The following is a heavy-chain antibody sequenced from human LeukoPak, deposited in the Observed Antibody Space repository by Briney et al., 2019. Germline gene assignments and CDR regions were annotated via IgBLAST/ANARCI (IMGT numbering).Heavy chain of an antibody. V-gene: IGHV1-69*05. CDR2: IIPIFGTA. CDR1: GGTFSSYA. D-gene: IGHD3-22*01. Sequence: ASVKVSCKASGGTFSSYAISWVRQAPGQGLEWMGRIIPIFGTANYAQKFQGRVTITTDESTSTAYVELSSLRSEDTAVYYCARDQAITMIVDRAFDIWGQGTMVTVSS. CDR3: ARDQAITMIVDRAFDI. J-gene: IGHJ3*02.